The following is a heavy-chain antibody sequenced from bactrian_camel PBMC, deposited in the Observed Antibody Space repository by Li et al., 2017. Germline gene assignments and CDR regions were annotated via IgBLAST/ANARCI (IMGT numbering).Heavy chain of an antibody. CDR1: GFPFSSHY. CDR3: VCGGDYPYPN. Sequence: QLVESGGGLVQPGGSLRLSCAASGFPFSSHYMSWVRQAPGKGLEWLSDIHGDSGDTFYTDSVKGQFTISRDNAKETVYLQMSSLKPDDTAVYYCVCGGDYPYPNWGQGTQVTVS. CDR2: IHGDSGDT. J-gene: IGHJ4*01. D-gene: IGHD4*01. V-gene: IGHV3S6*01.